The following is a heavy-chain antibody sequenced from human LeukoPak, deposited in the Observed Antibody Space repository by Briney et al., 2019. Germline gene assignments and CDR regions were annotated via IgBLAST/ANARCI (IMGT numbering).Heavy chain of an antibody. D-gene: IGHD6-13*01. CDR2: IIPILGIA. CDR3: ARGSSSWDWFDP. Sequence: ASVKVSCKASGGTFSSYTISWVRQAPGQGLEWMGRIIPILGIANYAQKFQGRVTITADKSTSTAYMELSSLRSEDTAVYYCARGSSSWDWFDPWGQGTLATVSS. J-gene: IGHJ5*02. V-gene: IGHV1-69*02. CDR1: GGTFSSYT.